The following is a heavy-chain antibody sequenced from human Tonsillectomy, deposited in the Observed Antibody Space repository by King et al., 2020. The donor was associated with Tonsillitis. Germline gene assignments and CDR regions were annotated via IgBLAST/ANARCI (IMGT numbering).Heavy chain of an antibody. J-gene: IGHJ4*02. V-gene: IGHV4-59*01. Sequence: QLQESGPGLVKPSETLSLTCTVSGGSISSYYWSWIRQPPGKGLEWIGYSYYSGSTNYNPSLKSRVTISVDTSKNQFSLKLNSVTAADTAVYYCARGTYSGYDYVFDYWGQGTLVTVSS. D-gene: IGHD5-12*01. CDR2: SYYSGST. CDR3: ARGTYSGYDYVFDY. CDR1: GGSISSYY.